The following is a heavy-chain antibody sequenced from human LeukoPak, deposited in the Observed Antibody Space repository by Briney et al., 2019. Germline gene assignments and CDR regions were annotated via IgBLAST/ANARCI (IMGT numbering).Heavy chain of an antibody. D-gene: IGHD3-3*01. J-gene: IGHJ6*02. CDR3: ARDARFLEWRREAAGGSWGDYYYYGMDV. V-gene: IGHV1-69*13. CDR1: GGTFSSYA. CDR2: IIPIFGTA. Sequence: GASVKVSCKASGGTFSSYAISWMRQAPGQGLEWMGGIIPIFGTANYAQKFQGRVTITADESTSTAYMELSSLRSEDTAVYYCARDARFLEWRREAAGGSWGDYYYYGMDVWGQGTTVTVSS.